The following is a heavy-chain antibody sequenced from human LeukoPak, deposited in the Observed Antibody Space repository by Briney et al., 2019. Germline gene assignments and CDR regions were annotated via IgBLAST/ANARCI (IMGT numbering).Heavy chain of an antibody. J-gene: IGHJ6*03. Sequence: GGSLRPSCAASGFTFSSYEMNWVRQAPGKGLEWVSYISSSGSTIYYADSVKGRFTISRDNAKNSLYLQMNSLRAEDTAVYYCARDSTTGTYYYYYYMDVWGKGTTVTISS. D-gene: IGHD1-1*01. CDR2: ISSSGSTI. CDR1: GFTFSSYE. CDR3: ARDSTTGTYYYYYYMDV. V-gene: IGHV3-48*03.